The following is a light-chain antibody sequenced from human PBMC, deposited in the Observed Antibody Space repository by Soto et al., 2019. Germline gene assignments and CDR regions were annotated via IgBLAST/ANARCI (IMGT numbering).Light chain of an antibody. Sequence: EIVLTQSPATLSLSPGERATLSCRASQSVSSYLAWYQQKPGQAPRLLIYDASNRATGIPARFSGSGSGTDFTLTISSLEPDDFTVYYCQQRSNWLWTFGQGTKMDIK. J-gene: IGKJ1*01. CDR1: QSVSSY. CDR3: QQRSNWLWT. V-gene: IGKV3-11*01. CDR2: DAS.